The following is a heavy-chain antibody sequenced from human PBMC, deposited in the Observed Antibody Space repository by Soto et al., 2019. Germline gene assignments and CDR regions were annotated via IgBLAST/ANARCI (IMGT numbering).Heavy chain of an antibody. D-gene: IGHD6-13*01. Sequence: QVQLVQSGAEVKKPGASVKVSCEASGYTFTNYYIHWVRQAPGQGLEWMGIINPIGGSTSYAQKFQGRVTMTRDTSTSTVYMEMSSLRDEDTAVYYCARDGIVAADFFDYWGQGSLVTVSS. CDR2: INPIGGST. J-gene: IGHJ4*02. CDR1: GYTFTNYY. V-gene: IGHV1-46*01. CDR3: ARDGIVAADFFDY.